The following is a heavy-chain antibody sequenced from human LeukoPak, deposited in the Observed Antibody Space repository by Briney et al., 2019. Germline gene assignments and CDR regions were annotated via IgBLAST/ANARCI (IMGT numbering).Heavy chain of an antibody. CDR2: MNPNSGNT. CDR3: ARGLDSSSWYGYYYYYMDV. J-gene: IGHJ6*03. CDR1: GYTFTSYD. V-gene: IGHV1-8*01. D-gene: IGHD6-13*01. Sequence: GASVKVSCKASGYTFTSYDINWVRRATGQGLEWMGWMNPNSGNTGYAQKFQGRVTMTRNTSISTAYMELSSLRSEDTAVYYCARGLDSSSWYGYYYYYMDVWGKGTTVTVSS.